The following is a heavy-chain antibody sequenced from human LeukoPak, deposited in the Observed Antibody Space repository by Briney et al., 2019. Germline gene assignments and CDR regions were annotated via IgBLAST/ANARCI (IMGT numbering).Heavy chain of an antibody. CDR1: GGSISSYY. V-gene: IGHV4-59*08. CDR3: ARQNSGYDLGPFAY. D-gene: IGHD5-12*01. Sequence: SETLSVTCTVSGGSISSYYWSWIRQPPGKGLEWIAYISYSGSTNYNPSLRSRVTISIDTSKNHFSLKLSSVTAADTAVYYCARQNSGYDLGPFAYWGQGILVTVSS. J-gene: IGHJ4*02. CDR2: ISYSGST.